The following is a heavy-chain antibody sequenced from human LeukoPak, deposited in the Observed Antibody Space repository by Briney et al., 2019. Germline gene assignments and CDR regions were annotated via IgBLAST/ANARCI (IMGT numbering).Heavy chain of an antibody. CDR3: AKPRSWTYYFDY. Sequence: ASVKVSCKASGYTFTNNDINWVRQATGQGLEWMGWMNANSGNTGYAQKFQGRVSMTRDTSISTTYMELSSLRSEDTAVYYCAKPRSWTYYFDYWGQGTLVTVSS. CDR2: MNANSGNT. V-gene: IGHV1-8*01. D-gene: IGHD1-1*01. CDR1: GYTFTNND. J-gene: IGHJ4*02.